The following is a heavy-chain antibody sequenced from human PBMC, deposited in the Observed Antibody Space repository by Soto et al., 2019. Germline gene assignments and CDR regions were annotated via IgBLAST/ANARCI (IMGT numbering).Heavy chain of an antibody. V-gene: IGHV1-2*02. CDR3: ARVSVDVPE. Sequence: QLVQSGAEVKKPGASVRVSCKTSGPTFIAYYIHWVRQAPGQGLEWMGWIDPKSGGTTYEPKFLGRVTMTRDTSINTAYMDLNRLTSDDTAVYYCARVSVDVPEWGQGTLITVSS. CDR1: GPTFIAYY. J-gene: IGHJ4*02. CDR2: IDPKSGGT. D-gene: IGHD5-12*01.